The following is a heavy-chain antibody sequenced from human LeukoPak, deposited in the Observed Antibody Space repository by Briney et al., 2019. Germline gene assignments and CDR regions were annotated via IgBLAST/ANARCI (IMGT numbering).Heavy chain of an antibody. J-gene: IGHJ4*02. CDR1: GFTFSSYG. V-gene: IGHV3-30*02. CDR3: AKETSTRYDYDSSGVPFDY. Sequence: GGSLRLSCAASGFTFSSYGMHWVRQAPGKGLEWVAFIRYDGSNKYYADSVKGRFTISRDNSKNTLYLQMNSLRAEDTAVYYCAKETSTRYDYDSSGVPFDYWGQGTLVTVSS. D-gene: IGHD3-22*01. CDR2: IRYDGSNK.